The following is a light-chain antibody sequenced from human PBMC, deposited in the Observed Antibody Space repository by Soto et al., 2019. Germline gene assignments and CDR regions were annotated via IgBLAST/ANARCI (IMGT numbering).Light chain of an antibody. CDR2: DAS. CDR3: QQYDSPPLT. CDR1: QDIHSF. V-gene: IGKV1-33*01. Sequence: DIQMTQSPSSLSASVGDRVTIACQATQDIHSFLAWYQQKPGKAPKFLIFDASNLERGVPSRFSGSGSGTDFTFTISSLQPEDIATYFCQQYDSPPLTFGGGTKVEV. J-gene: IGKJ4*01.